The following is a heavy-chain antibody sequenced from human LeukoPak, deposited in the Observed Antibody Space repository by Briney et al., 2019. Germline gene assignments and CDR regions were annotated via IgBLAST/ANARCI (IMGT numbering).Heavy chain of an antibody. J-gene: IGHJ4*02. V-gene: IGHV3-33*01. Sequence: PGRSLRLSCAVSGFTFSSYGMQWVRQAPGKGLEWVAVIWYDGNKKYYADSVKGRSTISRDNAKNTLYLQMNSLRAEDTAVYYCARDHSAGRYYFDHWGQGTLVTVSS. D-gene: IGHD5-18*01. CDR1: GFTFSSYG. CDR3: ARDHSAGRYYFDH. CDR2: IWYDGNKK.